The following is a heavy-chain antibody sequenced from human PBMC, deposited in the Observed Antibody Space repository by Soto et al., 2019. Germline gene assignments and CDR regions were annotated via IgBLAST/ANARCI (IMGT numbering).Heavy chain of an antibody. CDR3: ARGGYCSSTSCSGWFDP. CDR1: GGSISSSSYY. CDR2: IYYSGSP. J-gene: IGHJ5*02. D-gene: IGHD2-2*03. V-gene: IGHV4-39*01. Sequence: QLQLQESGPGLVKPSETLSLTCTVSGGSISSSSYYWGWIRQPPGKGLEGIGSIYYSGSPYYNPSLKSRVTISVDTSKNQFSLKLSSVTAADTAVYYCARGGYCSSTSCSGWFDPWGQGTLVTVSS.